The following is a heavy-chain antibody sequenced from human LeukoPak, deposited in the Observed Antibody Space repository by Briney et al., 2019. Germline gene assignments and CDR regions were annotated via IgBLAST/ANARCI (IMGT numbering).Heavy chain of an antibody. CDR3: ARIFDS. J-gene: IGHJ4*02. CDR1: GGSVSTSDYY. CDR2: IFHNGKT. V-gene: IGHV4-39*07. Sequence: SETLSLTCTASGGSVSTSDYYWGWIRQTPGKGLEWIGDIFHNGKTNYNPSLKGRVTISIDTSNNQFSLRLPSVTAADTAVYYCARIFDSWGQGTLVTVSS.